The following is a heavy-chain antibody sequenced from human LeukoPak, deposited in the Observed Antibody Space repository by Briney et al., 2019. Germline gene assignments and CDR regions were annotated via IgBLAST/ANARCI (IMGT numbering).Heavy chain of an antibody. Sequence: GGSLRLSCVASGFSFSSYSMNWVRQAPGKGLEWVAVISYDGSNKYYADSVKGRFTISRDNSKNTVYLQMNSLRAEDTAVYYCARDGTSSGWSDYYYGMDVWGQGTTVTVSS. V-gene: IGHV3-30*03. CDR3: ARDGTSSGWSDYYYGMDV. D-gene: IGHD6-19*01. CDR2: ISYDGSNK. J-gene: IGHJ6*02. CDR1: GFSFSSYS.